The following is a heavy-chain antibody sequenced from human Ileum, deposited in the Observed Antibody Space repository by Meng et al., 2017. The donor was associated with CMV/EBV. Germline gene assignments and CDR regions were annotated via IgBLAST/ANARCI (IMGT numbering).Heavy chain of an antibody. V-gene: IGHV3-23*01. D-gene: IGHD1-1*01. Sequence: GESLKISCAASGFTFSRYAMSWVRQAPGSGLEWVSAISGWSGTTYYADSVKGRFTISRDNSKNTLYLEMSSLRAEDTAIYYCVRQDHNFGFDSWGQGTLVTVSS. J-gene: IGHJ4*02. CDR1: GFTFSRYA. CDR2: ISGWSGTT. CDR3: VRQDHNFGFDS.